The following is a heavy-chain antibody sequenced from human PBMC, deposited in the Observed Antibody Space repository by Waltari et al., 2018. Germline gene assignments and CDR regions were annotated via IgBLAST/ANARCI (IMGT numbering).Heavy chain of an antibody. CDR1: GYTFPGYF. CDR3: ATWRENAFDV. Sequence: QVQLVQSGAEMKKRGASVKVACEASGYTFPGYFMHWVRQAPGQGLEWMGRINPNSGGTNYAQKFQGRVTLTRDKSINTAYMDLSRLTSDDTGMYYCATWRENAFDVWGQGTMVTVST. D-gene: IGHD1-1*01. CDR2: INPNSGGT. J-gene: IGHJ3*01. V-gene: IGHV1-2*05.